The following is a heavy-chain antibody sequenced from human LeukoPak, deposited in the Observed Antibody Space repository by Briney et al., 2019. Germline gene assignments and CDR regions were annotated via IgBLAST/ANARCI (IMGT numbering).Heavy chain of an antibody. CDR2: IYYRGST. D-gene: IGHD2-15*01. CDR3: ARDVGGGPFFDY. V-gene: IGHV4-59*01. CDR1: GGSMSSFY. J-gene: IGHJ4*02. Sequence: PSETLSPTCTVSGGSMSSFYWGWIRQPPGKGLEWIGYIYYRGSTDYNPSLKSRVTISLDTSKNQFSLKLSSVTAADTAVYYCARDVGGGPFFDYWGQGTLVTVSS.